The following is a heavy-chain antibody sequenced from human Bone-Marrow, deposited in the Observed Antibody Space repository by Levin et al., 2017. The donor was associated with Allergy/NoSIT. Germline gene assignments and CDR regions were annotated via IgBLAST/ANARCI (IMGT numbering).Heavy chain of an antibody. Sequence: PGGSLRLSCAASGFTFSSYAMHWVRQAPGKGLEWVAVISYDGSNKYYADSVKGRFTISRDNSKNTLYLQMNSLRAEDTAVYYCARFSQLWSRDAFDIWGQGTMVTVSS. J-gene: IGHJ3*02. CDR1: GFTFSSYA. V-gene: IGHV3-30*04. CDR2: ISYDGSNK. D-gene: IGHD5-18*01. CDR3: ARFSQLWSRDAFDI.